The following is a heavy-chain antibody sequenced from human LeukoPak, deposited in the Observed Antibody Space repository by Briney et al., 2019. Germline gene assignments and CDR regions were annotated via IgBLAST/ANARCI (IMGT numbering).Heavy chain of an antibody. J-gene: IGHJ6*03. CDR1: GRSINSYY. CDR2: IHYSGST. CDR3: ARTTMVRGTYYMDV. D-gene: IGHD3-10*01. V-gene: IGHV4-59*01. Sequence: SETLSLTCTVSGRSINSYYWSWIRQPPGKGLQWIGCIHYSGSTNYNPSLKSRVTISVDTSKNQFPLKLSSVTAADTAVYYCARTTMVRGTYYMDVWGTGTTVTISS.